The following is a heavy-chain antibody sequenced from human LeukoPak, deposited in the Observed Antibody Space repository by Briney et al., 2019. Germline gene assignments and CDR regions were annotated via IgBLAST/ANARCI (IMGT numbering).Heavy chain of an antibody. J-gene: IGHJ4*02. CDR1: GFTFSSYA. V-gene: IGHV3-23*01. CDR2: ISGSGGST. CDR3: ARSPHVEMATITFYY. Sequence: PGGSLRLSCAASGFTFSSYAMSWVRQAPGKGLEWVSAISGSGGSTYYGDSVKGRFTISRDNSKNTLYLQMNSLRAEDTAVYYCARSPHVEMATITFYYWGQGTLVTVSS. D-gene: IGHD5-24*01.